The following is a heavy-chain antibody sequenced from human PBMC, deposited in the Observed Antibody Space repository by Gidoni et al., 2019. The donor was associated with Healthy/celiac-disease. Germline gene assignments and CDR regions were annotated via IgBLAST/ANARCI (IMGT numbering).Heavy chain of an antibody. D-gene: IGHD6-13*01. CDR3: ARVYSSSWYRAAFDI. V-gene: IGHV4-34*01. CDR2: INHSGST. J-gene: IGHJ3*02. CDR1: GGSFSGYY. Sequence: QVQLQQWGAGLLKPSETLSLTCAVYGGSFSGYYWSWIRQPPGKGLEWIGEINHSGSTNYNPSLKSRVTISVDTSKNQFSLKLSSVTAADTAVYYCARVYSSSWYRAAFDIWGQGTMVTVSS.